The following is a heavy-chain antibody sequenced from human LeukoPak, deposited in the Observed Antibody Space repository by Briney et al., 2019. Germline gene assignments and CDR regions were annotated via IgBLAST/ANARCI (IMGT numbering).Heavy chain of an antibody. Sequence: SETLSLTCSVSIGSISSSKWWSWVRQSPVKGLEWIGEIYHSGSTNYNPSLKSRVTISVDKSKNQFSLKLSSVTAADTAVYYCASPSNWERYFDYWGQGTLVTVSS. J-gene: IGHJ4*02. V-gene: IGHV4-4*02. CDR1: IGSISSSKW. CDR3: ASPSNWERYFDY. CDR2: IYHSGST. D-gene: IGHD7-27*01.